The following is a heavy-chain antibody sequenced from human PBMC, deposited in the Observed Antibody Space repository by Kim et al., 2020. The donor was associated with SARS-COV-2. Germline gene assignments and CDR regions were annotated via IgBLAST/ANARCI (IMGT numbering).Heavy chain of an antibody. D-gene: IGHD6-19*01. CDR2: ISWNSGSI. CDR1: GFTFGDYA. J-gene: IGHJ5*02. Sequence: GGSLRLSCAASGFTFGDYAMHWVRQAPGKGLEWVSGISWNSGSIGYADSVKGRFTISRDNAKNSLYLQMNSLRAEDTALYYCAKESPLSSGWYLWGQGTLVTVSS. V-gene: IGHV3-9*01. CDR3: AKESPLSSGWYL.